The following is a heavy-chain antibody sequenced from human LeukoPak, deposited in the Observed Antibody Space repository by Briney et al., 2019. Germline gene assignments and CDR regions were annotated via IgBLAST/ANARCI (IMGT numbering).Heavy chain of an antibody. CDR3: ARHFTVVVPAAIGPDAFDI. Sequence: TPSETLSLTCTVSGGSISSYYWSWIRQPPGKGLEWNGSIYYSGSTNYNPSLKSRVTISVDTSKRQFSLKLSSVTAADTALYYCARHFTVVVPAAIGPDAFDIWGQGTMVTVSS. CDR1: GGSISSYY. CDR2: IYYSGST. J-gene: IGHJ3*02. D-gene: IGHD2-2*01. V-gene: IGHV4-59*08.